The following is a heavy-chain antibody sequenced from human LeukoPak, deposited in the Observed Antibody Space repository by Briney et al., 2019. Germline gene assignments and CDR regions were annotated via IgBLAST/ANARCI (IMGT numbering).Heavy chain of an antibody. CDR1: GGSISSRPYY. J-gene: IGHJ4*02. CDR3: ARDPLSSRYYGSDTYDY. CDR2: ISYSGST. Sequence: PSETLSLTCTVSGGSISSRPYYWGWVRQPPGKGLEWIGTISYSGSTYYNPSLKSRVTISVDTSKNQFSLKLSSVTAADTAVYYCARDPLSSRYYGSDTYDYWGQGTLVTVSS. V-gene: IGHV4-39*07. D-gene: IGHD3-10*01.